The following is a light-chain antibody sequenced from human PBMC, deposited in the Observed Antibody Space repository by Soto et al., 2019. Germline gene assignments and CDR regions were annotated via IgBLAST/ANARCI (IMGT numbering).Light chain of an antibody. V-gene: IGLV2-8*01. CDR2: EVS. CDR3: TSYAGSNIWV. J-gene: IGLJ3*02. Sequence: QSALTQPPSASGSPGQSVTISCTGTSSDVGGYNYVSWYQQYPGKAPKLMIYEVSKRPSGVPDRFSGSKSGKTASLTVSGLQQEDEADYYCTSYAGSNIWVFGGGTKVTVL. CDR1: SSDVGGYNY.